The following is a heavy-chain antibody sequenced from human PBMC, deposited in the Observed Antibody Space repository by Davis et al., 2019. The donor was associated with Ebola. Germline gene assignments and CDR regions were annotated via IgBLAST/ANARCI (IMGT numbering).Heavy chain of an antibody. D-gene: IGHD2-15*01. Sequence: PGGSLRLSCAPSGFNFRSYGMHWVRQAPDKGLEWVAVIWYDGSRKYYGDSVKGRFTISRDNSNNLLYLQMNSLRAEDTAVYYCAIPDCSGANCYSVYIKNWGQGTLVTVSS. J-gene: IGHJ4*02. V-gene: IGHV3-33*01. CDR1: GFNFRSYG. CDR2: IWYDGSRK. CDR3: AIPDCSGANCYSVYIKN.